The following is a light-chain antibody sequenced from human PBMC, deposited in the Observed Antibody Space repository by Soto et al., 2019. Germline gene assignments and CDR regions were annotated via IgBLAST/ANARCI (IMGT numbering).Light chain of an antibody. V-gene: IGKV3-20*01. CDR3: QQYGSSPRT. J-gene: IGKJ2*02. CDR2: DLS. CDR1: QSVSSTY. Sequence: EIVLTQSPGTLSLSPGESATLSCRASQSVSSTYLAWYQQKPGQAPRLLIYDLSRRPTGIPDRFSASGSGTDFTLTISRLEPEDFAVYYCQQYGSSPRTFGQGTKLEI.